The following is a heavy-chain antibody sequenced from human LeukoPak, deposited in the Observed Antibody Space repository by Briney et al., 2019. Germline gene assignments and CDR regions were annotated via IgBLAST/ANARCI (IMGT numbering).Heavy chain of an antibody. Sequence: GGSLRLSCAASGFTFSSYWMSWVRQAPGKGLEWVANIKQDGSEKYYVDSVKGRFTISRDNAKNSLYLQMNSLRAEDTAVYYCARASVVPAAPWVLYYYMDVWGKGTTVTVSS. CDR3: ARASVVPAAPWVLYYYMDV. D-gene: IGHD2-2*01. V-gene: IGHV3-7*01. J-gene: IGHJ6*03. CDR2: IKQDGSEK. CDR1: GFTFSSYW.